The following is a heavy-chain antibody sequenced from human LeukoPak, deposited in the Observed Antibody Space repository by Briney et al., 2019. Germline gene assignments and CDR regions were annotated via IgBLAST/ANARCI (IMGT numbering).Heavy chain of an antibody. CDR1: GFAFSRYA. Sequence: GGSLRLSCAVSGFAFSRYAIHWVRQAPGKGLEWVAVISYDGSNEYYGDSAEGRFTISRDDAKDTVYLQMNSLRPEDTAIYYCARGGNMNLCSGSCYDYWGQGTLVTVSS. J-gene: IGHJ4*02. CDR3: ARGGNMNLCSGSCYDY. D-gene: IGHD2-15*01. V-gene: IGHV3-30*04. CDR2: ISYDGSNE.